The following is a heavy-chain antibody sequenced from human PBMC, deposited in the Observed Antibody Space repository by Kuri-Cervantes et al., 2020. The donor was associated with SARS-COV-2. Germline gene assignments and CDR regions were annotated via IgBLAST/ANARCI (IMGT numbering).Heavy chain of an antibody. V-gene: IGHV3-23*01. CDR2: ISGSGGST. Sequence: GESLKISCAASGFTFSSYAMSWVHQAPGKGLEWVSAISGSGGSTYYADSVKGRFTISRDNSKNTLYLQMNSLRAEDTAVYYCAKDLTIAVAGFNWYFDLWGRGTLVTVSS. CDR3: AKDLTIAVAGFNWYFDL. J-gene: IGHJ2*01. D-gene: IGHD6-19*01. CDR1: GFTFSSYA.